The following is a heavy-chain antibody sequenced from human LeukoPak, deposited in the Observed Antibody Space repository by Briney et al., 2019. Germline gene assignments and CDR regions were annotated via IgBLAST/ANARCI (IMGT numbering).Heavy chain of an antibody. Sequence: GGSLRLSCAASGFTFSSYWMSWVRQAPGKGLEWVANIKQDGSEKYYVDSVKGRFTISRDNAKNSLYLQMNSLRAEDTAVYYCARAPTQYYYGSGSYYNYNWFDPWGQGTLVTVSS. V-gene: IGHV3-7*03. J-gene: IGHJ5*02. CDR3: ARAPTQYYYGSGSYYNYNWFDP. D-gene: IGHD3-10*01. CDR2: IKQDGSEK. CDR1: GFTFSSYW.